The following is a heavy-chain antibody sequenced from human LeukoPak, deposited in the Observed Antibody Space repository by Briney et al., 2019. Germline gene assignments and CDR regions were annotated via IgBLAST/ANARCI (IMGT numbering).Heavy chain of an antibody. CDR2: IYHSGGT. CDR1: GGSINDAS. V-gene: IGHV4-59*01. J-gene: IGHJ4*02. Sequence: SETLSLTCTVSGGSINDASWNWIRKPPGQGLEWIGYIYHSGGTNYNPSLKSRVTISLDTSKNQFSLKLSSVTAADTAVYYCARVGTYYRSLDSWGQGTLVTASS. D-gene: IGHD3-10*01. CDR3: ARVGTYYRSLDS.